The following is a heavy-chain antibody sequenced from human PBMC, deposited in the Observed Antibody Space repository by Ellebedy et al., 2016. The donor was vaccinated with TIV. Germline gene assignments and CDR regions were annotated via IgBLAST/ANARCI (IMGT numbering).Heavy chain of an antibody. V-gene: IGHV3-48*02. CDR3: ARDNRCERPHYFNI. CDR2: NSRSSGTI. CDR1: GFTFSNYN. D-gene: IGHD2-8*01. Sequence: GESLKISXAASGFTFSNYNLNWVRPAPGKGQEWVSNNSRSSGTIYYADSVRGRFTITRDNAKNALYLQMNSLRDEDTAVYYCARDNRCERPHYFNIWGQGTLVTVSS. J-gene: IGHJ4*02.